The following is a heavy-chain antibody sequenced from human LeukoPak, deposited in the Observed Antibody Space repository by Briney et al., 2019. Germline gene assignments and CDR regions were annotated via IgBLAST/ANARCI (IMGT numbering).Heavy chain of an antibody. V-gene: IGHV1-18*01. CDR3: ARSEQLNPLVEPNYYYYGMDV. CDR1: GYTFTSYG. D-gene: IGHD6-13*01. Sequence: ASVKVSCKASGYTFTSYGISWVRQAPGQGLEWMGWISAYNGNRNYAQKLQGRVTMTTDTSTSTAYMELRSLRSDDTAVYYCARSEQLNPLVEPNYYYYGMDVWGQGTTVTVSS. J-gene: IGHJ6*02. CDR2: ISAYNGNR.